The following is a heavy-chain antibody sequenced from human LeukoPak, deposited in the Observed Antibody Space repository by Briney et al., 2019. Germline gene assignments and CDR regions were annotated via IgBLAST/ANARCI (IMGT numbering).Heavy chain of an antibody. V-gene: IGHV3-23*01. J-gene: IGHJ4*02. Sequence: QPGGSLRLSCAASGFTFSSYAMSWVRQTPGKGLEWVSGISGSGGNTYHAASVKGRFTISRDNSKNTLYLQMKSLRAEDTAVYYCARLAWLDRNFDYWGQGTLLTVSS. CDR3: ARLAWLDRNFDY. D-gene: IGHD6-19*01. CDR1: GFTFSSYA. CDR2: ISGSGGNT.